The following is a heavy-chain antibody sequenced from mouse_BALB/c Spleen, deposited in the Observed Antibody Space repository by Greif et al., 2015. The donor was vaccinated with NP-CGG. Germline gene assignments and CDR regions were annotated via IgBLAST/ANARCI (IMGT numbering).Heavy chain of an antibody. V-gene: IGHV7-3*02. CDR1: GFTFTDYY. D-gene: IGHD4-1*01. J-gene: IGHJ3*01. Sequence: EVQLVESGGGLVQPGGSLRLSCATSGFTFTDYYMSWVRQPPGKALEWLGFIRNKANGYTTEYSASVKGQFTISRDNSQSILYLQMNTLRAEDSATYYCARDTGTFAYWGQGTLVTVSA. CDR3: ARDTGTFAY. CDR2: IRNKANGYTT.